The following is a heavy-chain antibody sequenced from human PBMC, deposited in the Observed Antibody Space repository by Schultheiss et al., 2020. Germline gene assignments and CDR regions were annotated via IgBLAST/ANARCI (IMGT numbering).Heavy chain of an antibody. V-gene: IGHV3-30*19. CDR3: AGQTWRPEVGAAAHDAFDI. J-gene: IGHJ3*02. CDR1: GFTFSSYG. D-gene: IGHD1-26*01. CDR2: ISYDGSNK. Sequence: GGSLRLSCAASGFTFSSYGMHWVRQAPGKGLEWVAVISYDGSNKYYADSVRGRFTVSRDNSKNTLDLQMNSLRSDDTAVYYCAGQTWRPEVGAAAHDAFDIWGQGTMGTVSS.